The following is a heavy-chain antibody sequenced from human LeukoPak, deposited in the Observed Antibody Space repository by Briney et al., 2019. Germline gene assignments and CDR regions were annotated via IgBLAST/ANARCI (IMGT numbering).Heavy chain of an antibody. CDR2: ISYDGSNK. D-gene: IGHD3-22*01. Sequence: GGSLRLSCAASGYTFSSYGMHWVRQAPGKGLEWVAVISYDGSNKYYADSVKGRFTISRDNSKNTLYLQMNSLRAEDTAVYYCAKGASYYDTEIDYWGQGTLVTVSS. J-gene: IGHJ4*02. CDR3: AKGASYYDTEIDY. V-gene: IGHV3-30*18. CDR1: GYTFSSYG.